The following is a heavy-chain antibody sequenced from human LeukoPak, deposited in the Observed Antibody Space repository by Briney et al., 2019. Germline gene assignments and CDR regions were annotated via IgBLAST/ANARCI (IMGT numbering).Heavy chain of an antibody. Sequence: SETLSLTCTVSGYSISSGYYWGWIRQPPGKGLEWIGSIYYSGSTYYNPSLKSRVTISVDTSKNQFSLKLSSVTAADTAVYYCARELPSYYYGSGSRDDYWGQGTLVTVSS. D-gene: IGHD3-10*01. CDR2: IYYSGST. CDR3: ARELPSYYYGSGSRDDY. V-gene: IGHV4-38-2*02. CDR1: GYSISSGYY. J-gene: IGHJ4*02.